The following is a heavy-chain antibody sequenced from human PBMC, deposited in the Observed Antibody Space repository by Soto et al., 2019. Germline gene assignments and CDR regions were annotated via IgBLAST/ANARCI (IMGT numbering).Heavy chain of an antibody. J-gene: IGHJ4*02. Sequence: GGSLRLSCAASGFTFSSYAMSWVRQAPGKGLEWVSAISGSGGSTYYADSVKGRFTISRDNSKNTLYLQMNSLRAEDTAVYYCAKSPRYDYIWGSYRSAGADYWGQGTLVTVSS. CDR3: AKSPRYDYIWGSYRSAGADY. V-gene: IGHV3-23*01. CDR1: GFTFSSYA. CDR2: ISGSGGST. D-gene: IGHD3-16*02.